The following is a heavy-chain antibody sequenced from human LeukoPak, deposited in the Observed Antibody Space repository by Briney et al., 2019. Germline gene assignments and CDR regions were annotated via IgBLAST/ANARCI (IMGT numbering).Heavy chain of an antibody. CDR3: ARDPSRDPDIVVVPAAIF. V-gene: IGHV3-48*04. CDR1: GFTFSSYA. J-gene: IGHJ4*02. D-gene: IGHD2-2*01. Sequence: PGGSLRLSCAASGFTFSSYAMSWVRQAPGKGLEWVSYISSSGSTIYYADSVKGRFTISRDNAKDSLYLQMNSLRAEDTAVYYCARDPSRDPDIVVVPAAIFWGQGTLVTVSS. CDR2: ISSSGSTI.